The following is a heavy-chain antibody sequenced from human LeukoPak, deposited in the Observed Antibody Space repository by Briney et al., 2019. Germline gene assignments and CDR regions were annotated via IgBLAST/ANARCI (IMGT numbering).Heavy chain of an antibody. V-gene: IGHV3-23*01. CDR3: TRKTGFDY. Sequence: GASLRLSCAASGFTFSNAAMSWVRQAPGKGLEWVSTISDNGASTFYADSVKGRFTISRDNSKNTLYLQMNSLRAEDTAVYFCTRKTGFDYWGQGTLVTVSS. CDR2: ISDNGAST. CDR1: GFTFSNAA. J-gene: IGHJ4*02.